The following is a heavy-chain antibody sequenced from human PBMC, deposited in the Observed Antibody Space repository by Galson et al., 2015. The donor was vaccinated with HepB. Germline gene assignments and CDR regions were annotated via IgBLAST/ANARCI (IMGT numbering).Heavy chain of an antibody. CDR3: ARAAVLGLRLPNYYYGMDV. D-gene: IGHD3-16*01. CDR2: INAGNGNT. Sequence: SVKVSCKASGYTFTSYAMHWVRQAPGQRLEWMGWINAGNGNTKYSQKFQGRVTITRDTSASTAYMELSSLRSEDTAVYYCARAAVLGLRLPNYYYGMDVWGQGTTVTVSS. J-gene: IGHJ6*02. V-gene: IGHV1-3*01. CDR1: GYTFTSYA.